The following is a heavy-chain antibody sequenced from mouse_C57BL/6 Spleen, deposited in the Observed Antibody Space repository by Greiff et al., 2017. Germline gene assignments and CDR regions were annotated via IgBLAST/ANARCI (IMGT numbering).Heavy chain of an antibody. CDR2: IWSGGST. D-gene: IGHD2-10*01. CDR3: ATYYGNYLWYFDV. CDR1: GFSLTSYG. Sequence: QVQLQQPGPGLVQPSQSLSITCTVSGFSLTSYGVHWVRQSPGKGLEWLGVIWSGGSTDYNAAFISRLSISKDNSKSQVFFKMNSLQADDTAIYYCATYYGNYLWYFDVWGTGTTVTVSS. J-gene: IGHJ1*03. V-gene: IGHV2-2*01.